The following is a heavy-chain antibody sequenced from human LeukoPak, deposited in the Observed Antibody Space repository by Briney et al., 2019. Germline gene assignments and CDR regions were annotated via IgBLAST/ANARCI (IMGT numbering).Heavy chain of an antibody. CDR1: GGSISCSSYY. J-gene: IGHJ5*02. D-gene: IGHD2-2*01. CDR2: IYYSGST. Sequence: SETLSLTCTVSGGSISCSSYYWGWIRQPPGKGLEWIGSIYYSGSTYYNPSLKSRVTISVDTSKNQFSLKLSSVTAADTAVYYCARQGDIVVVPAAAGLSWFDPWGQGTLVTVSS. V-gene: IGHV4-39*01. CDR3: ARQGDIVVVPAAAGLSWFDP.